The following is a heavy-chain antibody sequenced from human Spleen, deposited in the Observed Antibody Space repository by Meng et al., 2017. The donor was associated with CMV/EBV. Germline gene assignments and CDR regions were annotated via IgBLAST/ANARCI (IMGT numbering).Heavy chain of an antibody. CDR3: ARETSYNFDY. V-gene: IGHV3-21*04. Sequence: GGSLRLSCGASGFTFSRNSMNWVRQAPGRGLEWVSSISSSSRYIYYADSVKGRFTISRDSSKNTLYLQMNSLRAEDTAVYYCARETSYNFDYWGQGTLVTVSS. J-gene: IGHJ4*02. CDR1: GFTFSRNS. CDR2: ISSSSRYI.